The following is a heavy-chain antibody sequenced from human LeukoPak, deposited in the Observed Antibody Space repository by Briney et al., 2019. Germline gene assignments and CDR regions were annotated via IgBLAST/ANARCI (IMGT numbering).Heavy chain of an antibody. D-gene: IGHD2-8*02. J-gene: IGHJ3*01. V-gene: IGHV3-33*01. Sequence: PGRSLRLSCAASGFTFSSYGMHWVRQAPGKGLEWVAVIWYDGSNKYYADSVKGRFTISRDNSKNTLYLQMNSLRAEDTAVYYCASGGAPGGFDVWGQGTMVTVSS. CDR1: GFTFSSYG. CDR3: ASGGAPGGFDV. CDR2: IWYDGSNK.